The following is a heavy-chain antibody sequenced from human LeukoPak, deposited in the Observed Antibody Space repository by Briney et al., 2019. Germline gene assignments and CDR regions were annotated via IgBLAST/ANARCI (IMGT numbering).Heavy chain of an antibody. V-gene: IGHV4-34*01. Sequence: SETLSPTCAVYGGSFSGYYWSWIRQPPGKGLEWIGEINHSGSTNYNPSLKSRVTISVDTSKNQFSLKLSSVTAADTAVYYCARGRKDIVVVPAAIFNYWGRGTLVTVSS. D-gene: IGHD2-2*01. CDR1: GGSFSGYY. CDR3: ARGRKDIVVVPAAIFNY. CDR2: INHSGST. J-gene: IGHJ4*02.